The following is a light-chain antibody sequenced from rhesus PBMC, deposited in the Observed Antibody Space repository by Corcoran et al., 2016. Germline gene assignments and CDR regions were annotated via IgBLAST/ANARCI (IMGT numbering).Light chain of an antibody. CDR2: KAS. V-gene: IGKV1-74*01. Sequence: DIQMTQSPSSLSASVGDRVTITCRASENVNNYLNWYQQKPGKAPNLLIYKASTLQSGVPSRLCGSGSGTDYTFTISSLHPEDVATYYCQHGYSTPFTFGPGTKLEIK. CDR3: QHGYSTPFT. CDR1: ENVNNY. J-gene: IGKJ3*01.